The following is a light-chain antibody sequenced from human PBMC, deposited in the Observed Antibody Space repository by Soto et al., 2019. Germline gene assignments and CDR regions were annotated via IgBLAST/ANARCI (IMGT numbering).Light chain of an antibody. CDR3: QKYNSAPPWT. CDR2: AAS. Sequence: DIQMTQSPSSLSASVGDRVTITCRASQGISNYLAWYQQKPGKVPKLLIYAASTLQSGVPSRFSGSGSGTDFTLTIRSLQPEDVATYYCQKYNSAPPWTFGQGTKVEIK. CDR1: QGISNY. J-gene: IGKJ1*01. V-gene: IGKV1-27*01.